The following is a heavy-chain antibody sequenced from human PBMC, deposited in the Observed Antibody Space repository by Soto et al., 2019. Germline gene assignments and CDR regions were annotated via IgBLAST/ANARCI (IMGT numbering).Heavy chain of an antibody. CDR1: GFTFSNYA. Sequence: QVQLVESGGGVVQPGRSLRLSCATSGFTFSNYAMNWVRQAPGKGLEWVTVISYDERNTYYADSAKGRFTISRDNSKNTLYLQLNSLRPEDTAVYYCATGRCTGGGCYYEAFDIWGQGTMVTVS. V-gene: IGHV3-30*04. CDR3: ATGRCTGGGCYYEAFDI. CDR2: ISYDERNT. J-gene: IGHJ3*02. D-gene: IGHD2-15*01.